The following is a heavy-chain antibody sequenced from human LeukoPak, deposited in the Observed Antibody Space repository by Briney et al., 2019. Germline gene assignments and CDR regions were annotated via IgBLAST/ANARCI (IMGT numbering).Heavy chain of an antibody. J-gene: IGHJ3*02. V-gene: IGHV4-59*01. CDR1: GGSISSYY. CDR3: ARGLDDILTGYPPDAFDI. D-gene: IGHD3-9*01. CDR2: IYYSGST. Sequence: SETLSLTCTVSGGSISSYYWSWIRQPPGKGLEWIGYIYYSGSTNYNPSLKSRVTISVDTSKNQFSLKLSSVTAADTAVYYCARGLDDILTGYPPDAFDIWGQGTMVTVSS.